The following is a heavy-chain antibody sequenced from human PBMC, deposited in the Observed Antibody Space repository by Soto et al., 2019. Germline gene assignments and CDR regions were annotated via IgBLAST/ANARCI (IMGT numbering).Heavy chain of an antibody. CDR3: ARDRLRHYYYYGMDV. J-gene: IGHJ6*02. CDR1: GYPFSSYA. Sequence: ASVKVSCKASGYPFSSYAIHWVRQAPGQRLEWMGWISTGNDNTKYSQKFEGRVTITRDTSATTAYMELSSLKSEDTAVYFCARDRLRHYYYYGMDVCGQGPTVTVSS. V-gene: IGHV1-3*04. CDR2: ISTGNDNT.